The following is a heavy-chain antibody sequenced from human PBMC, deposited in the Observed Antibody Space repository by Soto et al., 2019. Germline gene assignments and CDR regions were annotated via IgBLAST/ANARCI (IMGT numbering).Heavy chain of an antibody. V-gene: IGHV1-69*13. J-gene: IGHJ3*02. D-gene: IGHD3-3*01. CDR1: GGTFSSYA. CDR2: IIPIFGTA. CDR3: ASCYYDFWSGPDTNAFDI. Sequence: ASVKVSCKASGGTFSSYAISWVRQAPGQGLEWMGGIIPIFGTANYAQKFQGRVTITADESTSTAYMELSSLRSEDTAVYYCASCYYDFWSGPDTNAFDIWGQGTMVTVSS.